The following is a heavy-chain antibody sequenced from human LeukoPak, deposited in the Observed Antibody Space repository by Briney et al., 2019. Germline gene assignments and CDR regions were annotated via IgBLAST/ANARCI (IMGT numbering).Heavy chain of an antibody. CDR2: IYHSGST. V-gene: IGHV4-30-2*01. CDR3: ARKRGYSYFDY. J-gene: IGHJ4*02. Sequence: SETLSLTCAVSGGSISSGGYSWRWIRQPPGKGLEWIGYIYHSGSTYYNPSLKSRVTISVDRSKNQFSLKLSSVTAADTAVYYCARKRGYSYFDYWGQGTLVTVSS. CDR1: GGSISSGGYS. D-gene: IGHD5-18*01.